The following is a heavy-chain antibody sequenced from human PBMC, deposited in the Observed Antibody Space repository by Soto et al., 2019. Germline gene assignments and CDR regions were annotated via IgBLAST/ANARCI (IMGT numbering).Heavy chain of an antibody. CDR2: IYYSGST. J-gene: IGHJ6*04. CDR1: GGSISSYY. Sequence: QVQLQESGPGLVKPSETLSLTCTVSGGSISSYYWSWIRQPPGKGLELIGYIYYSGSTNYNPSLKSRVTLSVDTSKHQCSLELSSVTAADTAVYYCVSSYDFWILDVWGKGTTVTASS. V-gene: IGHV4-59*01. CDR3: VSSYDFWILDV. D-gene: IGHD3-3*01.